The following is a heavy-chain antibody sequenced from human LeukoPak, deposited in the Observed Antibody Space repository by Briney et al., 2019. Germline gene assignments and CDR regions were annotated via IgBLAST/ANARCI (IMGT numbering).Heavy chain of an antibody. D-gene: IGHD6-13*01. CDR3: ARDSGGIAAAGKRYFQH. Sequence: GGALRLSCAASGFTFSSYGMHGVRQAPGNGLGWVAVIWYDGSRKYYADSVKGRFTISRDNSQTTLYLQMNSLRAEDTAVYYCARDSGGIAAAGKRYFQHWGQGTLVTVSS. CDR2: IWYDGSRK. CDR1: GFTFSSYG. J-gene: IGHJ1*01. V-gene: IGHV3-33*01.